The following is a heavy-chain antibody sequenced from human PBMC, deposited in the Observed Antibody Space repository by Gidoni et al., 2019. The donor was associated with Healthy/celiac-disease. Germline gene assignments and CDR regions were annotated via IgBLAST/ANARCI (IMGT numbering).Heavy chain of an antibody. CDR2: ISYDGSNK. CDR3: ARERVVPAATYYYYYGMDV. CDR1: GFTFRSYA. Sequence: QVQLVESGGGVVQPGRSLRLSCAASGFTFRSYAMHWVRQAPGKGLEWVAVISYDGSNKYYADSVKGRFTISRDNSKNTLYLQMNSLRAEDTAVYYCARERVVPAATYYYYYGMDVWGQGTTVTVSS. J-gene: IGHJ6*02. D-gene: IGHD2-2*01. V-gene: IGHV3-30*01.